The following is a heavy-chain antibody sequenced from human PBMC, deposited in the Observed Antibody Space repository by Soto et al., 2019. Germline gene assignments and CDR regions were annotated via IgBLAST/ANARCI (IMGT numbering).Heavy chain of an antibody. V-gene: IGHV4-39*01. Sequence: SETLSLTCTVSAGSISSSSYYWGWIRQPPGKGLEWSGSIYYSGSTYYNPSLKSRVTISVDTSKNQFSLKLSSVTAADTAVYYCARRNDFWSGDAFDIWGQGTMVTVSS. D-gene: IGHD3-3*01. J-gene: IGHJ3*02. CDR1: AGSISSSSYY. CDR3: ARRNDFWSGDAFDI. CDR2: IYYSGST.